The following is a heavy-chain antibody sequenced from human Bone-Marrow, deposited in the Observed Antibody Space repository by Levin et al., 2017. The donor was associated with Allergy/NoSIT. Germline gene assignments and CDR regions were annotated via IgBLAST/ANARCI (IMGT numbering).Heavy chain of an antibody. CDR3: ARQYSSAWYGGDHFDY. V-gene: IGHV4-39*01. CDR2: IYYTGST. D-gene: IGHD6-19*01. J-gene: IGHJ4*02. CDR1: GGSISSSSYY. Sequence: GSLRLSCTVSGGSISSSSYYWGWIRQPPGKGLEWIGSIYYTGSTFYNPSLKSRVTISVDTSKNQFSLKLSSVTAADTAVFYCARQYSSAWYGGDHFDYWGQGTLVPVSS.